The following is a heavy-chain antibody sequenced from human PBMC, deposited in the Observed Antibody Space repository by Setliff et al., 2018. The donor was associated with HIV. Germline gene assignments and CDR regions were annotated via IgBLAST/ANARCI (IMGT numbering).Heavy chain of an antibody. V-gene: IGHV4-34*01. Sequence: SETLSLTCAVYGGSFSGYYWSWIRQPPGKGLEWIGEINHSGSTNYNPSLKSRVTISVDTSKNQFSLKLSSVTAADTAVYYCARDSGQSFPTAFDIWGQGTMVTVSS. CDR1: GGSFSGYY. D-gene: IGHD1-26*01. CDR2: INHSGST. CDR3: ARDSGQSFPTAFDI. J-gene: IGHJ3*02.